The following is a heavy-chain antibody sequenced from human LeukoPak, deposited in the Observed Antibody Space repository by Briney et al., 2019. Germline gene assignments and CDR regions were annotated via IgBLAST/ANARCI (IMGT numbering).Heavy chain of an antibody. CDR3: ARGTLHATTIDFDY. Sequence: GGSLRLSWAASGFTFSSYSMGWVRPPPRNGLEWDSSISSSSSTIYYEDSVKGRFTISRDNAKNTLYLQMNSLRDEDTAVYYCARGTLHATTIDFDYWGQGTPVTASS. CDR1: GFTFSSYS. J-gene: IGHJ4*02. D-gene: IGHD4-17*01. V-gene: IGHV3-48*02. CDR2: ISSSSSTI.